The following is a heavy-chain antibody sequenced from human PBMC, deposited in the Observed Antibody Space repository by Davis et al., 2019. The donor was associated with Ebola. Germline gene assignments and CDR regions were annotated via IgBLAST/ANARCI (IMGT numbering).Heavy chain of an antibody. Sequence: PGGSLRLSCTVSGGSISSSSYYWGWIRQPPGKGLEWIGSIYYSGSTYYNPSLKSRVTISVDTSKNQFSLKLSSVTAADTAVYYCASTNGAFDIWGQGTMVTVSS. CDR3: ASTNGAFDI. D-gene: IGHD1-1*01. J-gene: IGHJ3*02. CDR2: IYYSGST. V-gene: IGHV4-39*01. CDR1: GGSISSSSYY.